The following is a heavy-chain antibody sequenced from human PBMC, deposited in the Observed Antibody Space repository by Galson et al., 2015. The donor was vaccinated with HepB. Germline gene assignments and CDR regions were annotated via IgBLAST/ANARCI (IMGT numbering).Heavy chain of an antibody. CDR3: AKEQWLALMDV. J-gene: IGHJ6*02. V-gene: IGHV3-7*03. CDR1: GFTFSSYW. CDR2: IKQDGSEK. Sequence: SLRLSCAASGFTFSSYWMSWVRQAPGKGLEWVANIKQDGSEKYYVDSVKGRFTISRDNAKNSLYLQMNSLRAEDTAVYYCAKEQWLALMDVWGQGTTVTVSS. D-gene: IGHD6-19*01.